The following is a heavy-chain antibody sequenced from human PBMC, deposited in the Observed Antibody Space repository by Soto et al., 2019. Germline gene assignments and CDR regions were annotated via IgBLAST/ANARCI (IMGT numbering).Heavy chain of an antibody. D-gene: IGHD6-6*01. CDR2: INHSGST. CDR3: ARVRRAARPEDWFDP. V-gene: IGHV4-34*01. J-gene: IGHJ5*02. CDR1: GGSFSGYH. Sequence: SETLSLTCAVYGGSFSGYHWSWIRQPPGKGLEWIGEINHSGSTNYNPSLKSRVTISVDTSKNQFSLKLSSVTAADTAVYYCARVRRAARPEDWFDPWGQGTLVTVSS.